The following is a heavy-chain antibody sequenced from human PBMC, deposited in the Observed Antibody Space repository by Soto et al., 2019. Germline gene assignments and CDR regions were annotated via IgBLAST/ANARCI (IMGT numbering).Heavy chain of an antibody. CDR2: IYYNGST. V-gene: IGHV4-59*01. Sequence: SETLSLTCTVSGGSISGYYWSWIRQPPGKGLEWIGYIYYNGSTNYNPSLKSRVTISVDTSKNQFSLKLSSVTAADTAVYYCARTYYDFWSGYWRWFDPWGQGTQVTVSS. J-gene: IGHJ5*02. D-gene: IGHD3-3*01. CDR3: ARTYYDFWSGYWRWFDP. CDR1: GGSISGYY.